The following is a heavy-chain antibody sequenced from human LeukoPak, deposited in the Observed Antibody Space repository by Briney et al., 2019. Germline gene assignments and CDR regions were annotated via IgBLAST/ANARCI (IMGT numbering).Heavy chain of an antibody. V-gene: IGHV1-3*01. D-gene: IGHD3-10*01. J-gene: IGHJ4*02. CDR2: INAGNGNT. Sequence: ASVKVSCKASGYTFTSYAMHWVRQAPGQRLEWMGWINAGNGNTKYSQKFQGRVTITRDTSASTAYMELSSLRSEDTAVYYCARGLPYYYGSGSYYNSYWGQGTLVTVSS. CDR3: ARGLPYYYGSGSYYNSY. CDR1: GYTFTSYA.